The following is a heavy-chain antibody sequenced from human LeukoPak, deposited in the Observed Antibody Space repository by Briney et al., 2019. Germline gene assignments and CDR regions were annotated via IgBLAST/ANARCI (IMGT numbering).Heavy chain of an antibody. Sequence: GGSLRLSCAASGFTFSSYAMSWVRQAPGKGLEWVSAISGSGGSTYYADSVKGRFTISRDNSKNTLYLQMNSLRAEDTAVYYCARDPLGIIGGDAFDIWGQGTMVTVSS. D-gene: IGHD1-14*01. J-gene: IGHJ3*02. CDR1: GFTFSSYA. V-gene: IGHV3-23*01. CDR3: ARDPLGIIGGDAFDI. CDR2: ISGSGGST.